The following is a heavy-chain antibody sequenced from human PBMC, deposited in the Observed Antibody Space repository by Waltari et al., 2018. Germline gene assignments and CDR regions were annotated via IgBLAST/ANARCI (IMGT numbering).Heavy chain of an antibody. J-gene: IGHJ4*02. Sequence: QVQLQQWGAGLLKPSETLSLTCAVYGGSFSGYCGSWIPQPPGKGLGWIGEINHSGSTNYNPSLKSRVTISVDTSKNPFSLKLSSVTAADTAVYYCARRRYYDSSGCDYWGQGTLVTVSS. V-gene: IGHV4-34*01. CDR1: GGSFSGYC. CDR3: ARRRYYDSSGCDY. D-gene: IGHD3-22*01. CDR2: INHSGST.